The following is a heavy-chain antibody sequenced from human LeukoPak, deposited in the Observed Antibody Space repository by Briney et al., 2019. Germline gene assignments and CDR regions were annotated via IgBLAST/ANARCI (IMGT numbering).Heavy chain of an antibody. V-gene: IGHV3-7*02. Sequence: GGSLRLSCAASGFTFSSFWMTWVRQAPGKGLEWVANINQDGSEKYSVDSVKGRFTISRDNAKNSLYLQMNSLRAEDTAVYYCARGVWFGELYYWGQGTLVTVSS. CDR1: GFTFSSFW. J-gene: IGHJ4*02. D-gene: IGHD3-10*01. CDR3: ARGVWFGELYY. CDR2: INQDGSEK.